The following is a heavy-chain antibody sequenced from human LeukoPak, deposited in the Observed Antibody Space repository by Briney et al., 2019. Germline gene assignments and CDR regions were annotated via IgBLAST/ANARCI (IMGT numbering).Heavy chain of an antibody. D-gene: IGHD5-24*01. CDR3: ARDGYKETLSFDP. V-gene: IGHV1-18*01. Sequence: ASVKVSCKASGYIFTNYGITWVRQAPGQGLEWMGWISAGNGDTKYAQKVQGRVTMTTDTSTSTAYMELRSLRSDDTAVYYCARDGYKETLSFDPWGQGTLVTASS. CDR1: GYIFTNYG. CDR2: ISAGNGDT. J-gene: IGHJ5*02.